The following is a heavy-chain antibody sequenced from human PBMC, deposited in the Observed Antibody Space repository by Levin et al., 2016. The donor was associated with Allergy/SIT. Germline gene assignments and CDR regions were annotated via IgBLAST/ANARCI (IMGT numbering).Heavy chain of an antibody. Sequence: GGSLRLSCASSGFEFTKFDMGWVRQAPGKGLQWVSSMNTRRGTTYYGDSVKGRFTISRDTSRSTLYLQMTDLGVEDTAIYHCAKRGGGSGYYFDSWGQGTQVTVSS. CDR1: GFEFTKFD. J-gene: IGHJ4*02. CDR2: MNTRRGTT. CDR3: AKRGGGSGYYFDS. V-gene: IGHV3-23*01. D-gene: IGHD3-10*01.